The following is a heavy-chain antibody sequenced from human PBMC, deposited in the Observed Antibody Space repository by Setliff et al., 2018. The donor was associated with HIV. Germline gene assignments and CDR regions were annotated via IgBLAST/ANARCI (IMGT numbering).Heavy chain of an antibody. Sequence: VASVKVSCKASGYTFTSYDINWVRQATGQGLEWMGWMNPNSGNTGYAQKFQGRVTITRNTSISTAYMELSSLRSEDTAVYYCARVSRGGWQQLARWDYYYMDVWGKGTTVTVSS. J-gene: IGHJ6*03. V-gene: IGHV1-8*03. CDR3: ARVSRGGWQQLARWDYYYMDV. CDR1: GYTFTSYD. CDR2: MNPNSGNT. D-gene: IGHD6-13*01.